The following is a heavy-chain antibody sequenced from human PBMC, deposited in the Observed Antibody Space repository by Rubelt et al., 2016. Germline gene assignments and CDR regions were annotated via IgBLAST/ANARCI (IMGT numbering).Heavy chain of an antibody. Sequence: QVQLVQSGAEVKKPGASVKVSCKASGYTFTSYGISWVRQAPGQGLEWMGWINAGNGNTKYSQKFQGRVTITRDTSASTAYMELSSLRSEDTAVYYCAREDTTDRGWYDALDIWGQGTMVTVSS. CDR2: INAGNGNT. V-gene: IGHV1-3*01. D-gene: IGHD6-19*01. CDR1: GYTFTSYG. J-gene: IGHJ3*02. CDR3: AREDTTDRGWYDALDI.